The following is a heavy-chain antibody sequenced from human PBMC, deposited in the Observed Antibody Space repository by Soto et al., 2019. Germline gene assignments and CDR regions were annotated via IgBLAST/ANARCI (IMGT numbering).Heavy chain of an antibody. V-gene: IGHV3-74*01. D-gene: IGHD4-17*01. CDR2: INSDGSST. CDR1: GFSFRSYW. Sequence: GGSRRLSCAASGFSFRSYWMHWVRQAPGKGLVWVSRINSDGSSTNYADSVKGRFTTSRDNAKNTLYLQMNSLRAEDTAVYFCTRDADGDYLGYFDYWGQGAVVTVSS. CDR3: TRDADGDYLGYFDY. J-gene: IGHJ4*02.